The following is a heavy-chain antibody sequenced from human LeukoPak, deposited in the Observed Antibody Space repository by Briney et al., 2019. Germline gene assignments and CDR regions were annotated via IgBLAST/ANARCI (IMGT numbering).Heavy chain of an antibody. Sequence: SQTLSLTCTVSGGSISSDDYYWSWIRQHPGKGLEWIGYIYHSGKPYYNPSLKSRIIMSIDTSENQFSLKLSSVTAADTAMCYCARGRSYYDFWSGYYSPRDVDTATYYWGQGTLVTVSS. V-gene: IGHV4-31*03. J-gene: IGHJ4*02. CDR1: GGSISSDDYY. CDR3: ARGRSYYDFWSGYYSPRDVDTATYY. CDR2: IYHSGKP. D-gene: IGHD3-3*01.